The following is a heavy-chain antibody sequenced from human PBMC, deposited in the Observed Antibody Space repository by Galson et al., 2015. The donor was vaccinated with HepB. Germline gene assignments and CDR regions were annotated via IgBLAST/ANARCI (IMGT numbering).Heavy chain of an antibody. Sequence: ETLSLTCTVSGGSISSLYWSWFRQPPGKGLEWIGYIYYSGTTNYNPSLKSRVTILVDTSKNQFSLKLSSVTAADTAVYYCARLGIAVAVYRLDYWGQGTLVTVSS. J-gene: IGHJ4*02. CDR2: IYYSGTT. CDR3: ARLGIAVAVYRLDY. D-gene: IGHD6-19*01. V-gene: IGHV4-59*08. CDR1: GGSISSLY.